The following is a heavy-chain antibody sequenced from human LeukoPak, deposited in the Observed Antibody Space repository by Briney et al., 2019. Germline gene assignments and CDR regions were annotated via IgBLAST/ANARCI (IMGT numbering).Heavy chain of an antibody. CDR1: GFTFSSYS. Sequence: PGGSLRLSCAASGFTFSSYSMNWVRRAPGKGLEWMTCVLDNTDFPYYADSVEGRFIISRDSSKNVVYLQMNSLRPEDTAIYYCASEPGLSRGPDYAMDVWGQGTTVTVSS. J-gene: IGHJ6*02. V-gene: IGHV3-30*03. D-gene: IGHD3-16*01. CDR2: VLDNTDFP. CDR3: ASEPGLSRGPDYAMDV.